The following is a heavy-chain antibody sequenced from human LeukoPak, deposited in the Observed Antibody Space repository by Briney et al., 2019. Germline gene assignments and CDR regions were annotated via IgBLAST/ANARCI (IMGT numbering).Heavy chain of an antibody. J-gene: IGHJ4*02. D-gene: IGHD1-20*01. Sequence: GGSLRLSCAASGFTFSSYNMNWVRQAPGGGLGWVSSISSRSSYINYADSVKGRFTISRDNAKNSLYLQMNSLRAEDTAMYYCATDGLTGTTDGTLESWGQGTLVTVSS. CDR3: ATDGLTGTTDGTLES. CDR2: ISSRSSYI. V-gene: IGHV3-21*01. CDR1: GFTFSSYN.